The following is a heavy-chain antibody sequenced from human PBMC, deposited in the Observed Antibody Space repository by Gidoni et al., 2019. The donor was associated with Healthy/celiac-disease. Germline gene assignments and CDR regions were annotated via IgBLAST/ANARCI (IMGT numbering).Heavy chain of an antibody. CDR2: ISGSGGST. CDR1: GFTFSSYA. J-gene: IGHJ4*02. D-gene: IGHD3-9*01. V-gene: IGHV3-23*01. CDR3: AKDNDYDILTGGIDY. Sequence: EVQLLESGGGLVQPGGSLRLSCAASGFTFSSYAMSWVRQAPGKGLGWVSAISGSGGSTYYADSVKGRFTISRDNSKNTLYLQMNSLRAEDTAVYYCAKDNDYDILTGGIDYWGQGTLVTVSS.